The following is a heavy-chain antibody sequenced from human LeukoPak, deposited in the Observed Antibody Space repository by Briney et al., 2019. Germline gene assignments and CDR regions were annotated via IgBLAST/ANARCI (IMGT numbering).Heavy chain of an antibody. CDR1: GYSFTSGHY. D-gene: IGHD2-2*01. CDR3: ARYCTSTTCILRGFDY. V-gene: IGHV4-38-2*01. Sequence: SETLSLTCSVSGYSFTSGHYWGWIRQPPGKGLEWIANIYPTGSAHYNPSLKSRVTISVDTSKNQFSLKLSSVTAADTAVYYCARYCTSTTCILRGFDYWGQGTLVTVSS. CDR2: IYPTGSA. J-gene: IGHJ4*02.